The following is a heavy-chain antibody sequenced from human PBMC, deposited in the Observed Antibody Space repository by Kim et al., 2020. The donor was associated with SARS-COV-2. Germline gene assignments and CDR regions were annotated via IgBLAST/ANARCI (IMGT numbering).Heavy chain of an antibody. CDR2: INPNSGGT. CDR3: ARDGDYGGGVGYFDY. J-gene: IGHJ4*02. CDR1: GYTFTGYY. Sequence: ASVKVSCKASGYTFTGYYMHWVRQAPGQGLEWMGRINPNSGGTNYAQKFQGRVTMTRDTSISTAYMELSRLRSDDTAVYYCARDGDYGGGVGYFDYWGQGTLVTVSS. V-gene: IGHV1-2*06. D-gene: IGHD4-17*01.